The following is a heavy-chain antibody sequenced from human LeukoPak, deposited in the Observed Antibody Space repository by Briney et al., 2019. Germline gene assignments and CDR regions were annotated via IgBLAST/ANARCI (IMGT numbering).Heavy chain of an antibody. J-gene: IGHJ4*02. Sequence: SGTLSLTCTVSGGSISSYYWSWIRQPAGKGLEWIGRIYTSGSTNYNPSLKSRVTMSVDTSKNQFSLKLSSVTAADTAVYYCARQAISGYDPPPFDSWGQGTLVTVSS. D-gene: IGHD5-12*01. CDR2: IYTSGST. V-gene: IGHV4-4*07. CDR1: GGSISSYY. CDR3: ARQAISGYDPPPFDS.